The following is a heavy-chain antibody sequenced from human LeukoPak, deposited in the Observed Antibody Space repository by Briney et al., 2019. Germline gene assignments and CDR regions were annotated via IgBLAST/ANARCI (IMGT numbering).Heavy chain of an antibody. Sequence: GGSLRLSCAASGFTFSSYGMSWVRQAPGKGLEWVSAISGSGGSTYYADSVKGRFTISRDNSKNTLYLQMNSLRAEDTAVYYCAKDRWDSSGYSHWGRGTLVTVSS. CDR1: GFTFSSYG. V-gene: IGHV3-23*01. J-gene: IGHJ4*02. CDR3: AKDRWDSSGYSH. D-gene: IGHD3-22*01. CDR2: ISGSGGST.